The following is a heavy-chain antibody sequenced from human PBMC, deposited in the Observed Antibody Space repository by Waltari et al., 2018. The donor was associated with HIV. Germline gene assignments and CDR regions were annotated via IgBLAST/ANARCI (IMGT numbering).Heavy chain of an antibody. V-gene: IGHV3-33*01. CDR3: ARDSPAFSRGTEELDY. CDR2: IWHDANNQ. J-gene: IGHJ4*02. D-gene: IGHD2-2*01. Sequence: QVQLVESGGGVVQPGKSLRLSCAASGFNFSSYAMHWVRQAPGKGLEWVAVIWHDANNQYYADSVQGRFTIARDNSKNTLYLQMNSLRAEDTALYYCARDSPAFSRGTEELDYWGQGTLVTVSS. CDR1: GFNFSSYA.